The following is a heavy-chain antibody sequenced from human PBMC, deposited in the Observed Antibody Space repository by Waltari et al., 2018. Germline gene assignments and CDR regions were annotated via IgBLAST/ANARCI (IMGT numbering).Heavy chain of an antibody. J-gene: IGHJ4*02. CDR3: AGVRVEGDSDSGIEYYFDY. D-gene: IGHD4-17*01. CDR1: GGSFSSYA. V-gene: IGHV1-69*14. CDR2: VVPNFSTE. Sequence: QVQPVQSGAEVKKPASPVLVSCKASGGSFSSYAISWVRQAPGPAFEWMGWVVPNFSTENDAQKFQGEVAKTAVKTTRADDMELSSLKSEDTAVYYCAGVRVEGDSDSGIEYYFDYWGQGTLVTVSS.